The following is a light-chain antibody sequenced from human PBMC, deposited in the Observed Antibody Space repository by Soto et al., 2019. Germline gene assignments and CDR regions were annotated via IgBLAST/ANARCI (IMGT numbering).Light chain of an antibody. V-gene: IGKV3-20*01. J-gene: IGKJ1*01. CDR1: HSAYSSY. CDR2: GAS. Sequence: ELVLTQSPGTLSFSPGDRATLSCRSSHSAYSSYLSWYQQKPGEAPRLLIYGASNRATGIPDRFSGSGSGTDFTLTISRLEPEDFAVYYCQQYGTAPWTFGQGTKV. CDR3: QQYGTAPWT.